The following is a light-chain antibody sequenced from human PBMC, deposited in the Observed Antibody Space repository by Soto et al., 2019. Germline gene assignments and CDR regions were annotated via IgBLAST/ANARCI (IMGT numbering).Light chain of an antibody. V-gene: IGKV1-27*01. CDR1: RDIDNS. CDR2: AAS. Sequence: DIQVTQSPPTLTASVGDRVTITCRASRDIDNSLAWYQQVPGKAPKLLIYAASTLQSGVPSRFSGNGSGTDFSLTISSLQPEDVATYYCQKYDSAPLTFGGGTKVDI. CDR3: QKYDSAPLT. J-gene: IGKJ4*01.